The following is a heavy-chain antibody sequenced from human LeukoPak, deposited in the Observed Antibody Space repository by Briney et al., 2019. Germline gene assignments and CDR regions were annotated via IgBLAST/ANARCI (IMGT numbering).Heavy chain of an antibody. Sequence: ASVKVSCKASGYTFTSYYMHWVRQAPGQGLEWMGIINPSGGSTSYAQKFQGRVTMTRDMSTSTVYMELSSLRSEDTAGYYCAVHGGIAAAGNFGDREFDYWGQGTLVTVSS. CDR3: AVHGGIAAAGNFGDREFDY. CDR2: INPSGGST. D-gene: IGHD6-13*01. V-gene: IGHV1-46*01. J-gene: IGHJ4*02. CDR1: GYTFTSYY.